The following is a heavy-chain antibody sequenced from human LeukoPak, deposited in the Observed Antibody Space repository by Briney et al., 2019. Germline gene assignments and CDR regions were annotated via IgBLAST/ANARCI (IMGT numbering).Heavy chain of an antibody. V-gene: IGHV1-69*05. D-gene: IGHD3-22*01. J-gene: IGHJ4*02. CDR3: ARDCYDSSGYYYEGFDY. CDR2: IIPIFGTA. CDR1: GGTFSSYA. Sequence: ASVKVSCKASGGTFSSYAISWVRQAPGQGLEWMGRIIPIFGTANYAQKFQGRVTITTDESTSTAYMELSSLRSEDTAVYYCARDCYDSSGYYYEGFDYWGQGTLVTVSS.